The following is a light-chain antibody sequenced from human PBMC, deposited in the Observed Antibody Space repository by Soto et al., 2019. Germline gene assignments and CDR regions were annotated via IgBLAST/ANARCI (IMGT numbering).Light chain of an antibody. CDR2: AAS. Sequence: IQMTQSPSSLSASVGETVTISFLASRGVRSDVAWYQQKPRKAPKLLIYAASSLQSGVPSRFSGSGSGTDFTLTISSLQPEDFATYYCQQSYSTLITFGQGTRLEIK. CDR1: RGVRSD. V-gene: IGKV1-39*01. J-gene: IGKJ5*01. CDR3: QQSYSTLIT.